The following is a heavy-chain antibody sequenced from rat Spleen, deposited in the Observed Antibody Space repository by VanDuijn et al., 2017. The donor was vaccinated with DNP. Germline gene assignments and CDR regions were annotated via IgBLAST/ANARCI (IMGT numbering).Heavy chain of an antibody. CDR2: ISYDGSST. Sequence: EVQLVESGGGLVQPGRSLKLSCAASGFTFSDYNMAWVRQAPKKGLEWVATISYDGSSTYYRDSVKGRFTISRDNAKNTLYLQMNSLRSEDTATYYCARDQIGGGPYYALDAWGQGTSVTVSS. D-gene: IGHD4-3*01. CDR1: GFTFSDYN. CDR3: ARDQIGGGPYYALDA. V-gene: IGHV5-7*01. J-gene: IGHJ4*01.